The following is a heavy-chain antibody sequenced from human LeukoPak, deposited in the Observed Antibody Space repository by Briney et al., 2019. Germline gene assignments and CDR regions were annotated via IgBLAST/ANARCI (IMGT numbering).Heavy chain of an antibody. CDR3: AKDILVGATWGSYFDY. D-gene: IGHD1-26*01. CDR2: INSDGSTT. J-gene: IGHJ4*02. CDR1: GFTFSTSW. V-gene: IGHV3-74*01. Sequence: PGGSLRLSCEASGFTFSTSWMHWVRQAPGKGLVWVSRINSDGSTTNYADSVKGRFTISRDNAKNSLYLQMNSLRAEDTALYYCAKDILVGATWGSYFDYWGQGTLVTVSS.